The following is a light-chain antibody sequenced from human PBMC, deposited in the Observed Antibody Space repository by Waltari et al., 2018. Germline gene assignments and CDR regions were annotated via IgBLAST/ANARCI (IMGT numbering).Light chain of an antibody. CDR1: ALPQKY. V-gene: IGLV3-10*01. J-gene: IGLJ2*01. CDR2: EDV. Sequence: SYELTQPPSVSVSPGQTARITCSGDALPQKYDYWYQQKSGQAPVQVIYEDVKRPSGIPERFSGSSSGTMVTLTISGAQVEDEADYYCYSTDSSGNVQVFGGGTKLTVL. CDR3: YSTDSSGNVQV.